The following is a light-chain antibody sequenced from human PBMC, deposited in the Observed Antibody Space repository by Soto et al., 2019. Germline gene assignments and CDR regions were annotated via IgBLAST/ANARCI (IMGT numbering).Light chain of an antibody. CDR2: DVS. J-gene: IGLJ1*01. Sequence: QSVLTQPASVSGSPGQSITISCTGTSSDVGGYNYVSWYQQHPGKAPKLMIYDVSNRPSGVSNRFSGSKSGNTASLTISGLQAEDEADYYCSSYTSSSPRVFGTGYKVTVL. CDR3: SSYTSSSPRV. CDR1: SSDVGGYNY. V-gene: IGLV2-14*01.